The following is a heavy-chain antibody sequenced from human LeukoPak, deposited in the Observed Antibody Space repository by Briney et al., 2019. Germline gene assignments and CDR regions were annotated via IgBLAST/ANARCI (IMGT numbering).Heavy chain of an antibody. CDR1: GFTFSSYD. V-gene: IGHV3-13*01. J-gene: IGHJ4*02. D-gene: IGHD3-10*01. Sequence: GGSLRLSCAASGFTFSSYDMHWVCHGTGKGLEWVSVIGTAGDTYYPGSVKGRFTISRENAKNSLYLQMNSLRAGDTAVYYCARGRGGYFDYWGQGTLVTVSS. CDR3: ARGRGGYFDY. CDR2: IGTAGDT.